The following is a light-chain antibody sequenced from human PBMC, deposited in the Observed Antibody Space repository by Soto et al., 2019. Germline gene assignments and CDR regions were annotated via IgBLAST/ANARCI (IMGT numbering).Light chain of an antibody. J-gene: IGLJ1*01. V-gene: IGLV2-14*03. CDR2: DVR. CDR1: SSDVGGYNY. Sequence: QSVLTQPRSVSGSPGQSVTISCTGTSSDVGGYNYVSWYQQHPGKAPKLMIYDVRNRPSGVSNRFSGSKSVNTASLTISGLQAEDEADYYCSSYTTISTYVFGTGTKLTVL. CDR3: SSYTTISTYV.